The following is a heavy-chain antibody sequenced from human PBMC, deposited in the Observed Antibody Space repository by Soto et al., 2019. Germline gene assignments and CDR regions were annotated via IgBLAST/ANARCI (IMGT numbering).Heavy chain of an antibody. J-gene: IGHJ4*02. Sequence: QVQLVQSGAEVKKPGSSVKVSCKASGGTFSSYAISWVRQAPGQGLEWMGGIIPIFGTANYAQKFQGRVTITAEKSTSTAYMELSSLRSEDTAVYYCARAPVGEGYSSPPEVWGQGTLVTVSS. CDR3: ARAPVGEGYSSPPEV. D-gene: IGHD6-13*01. CDR2: IIPIFGTA. V-gene: IGHV1-69*06. CDR1: GGTFSSYA.